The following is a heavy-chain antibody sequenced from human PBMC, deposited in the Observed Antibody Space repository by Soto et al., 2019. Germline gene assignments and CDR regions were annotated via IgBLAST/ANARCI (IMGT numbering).Heavy chain of an antibody. CDR2: MNPNSGNT. V-gene: IGHV1-8*01. D-gene: IGHD3-10*01. CDR1: GYTFTSYD. J-gene: IGHJ5*02. Sequence: QVQLVQSGAEVKKPGASVKVSCKASGYTFTSYDINWVRQATGQGLEWMGWMNPNSGNTAYAQKFQGRVTMTRNTSISTAYRERSSLRSEDTAVYFCAGERSGGGGNWFDPWGQGTLVTVSS. CDR3: AGERSGGGGNWFDP.